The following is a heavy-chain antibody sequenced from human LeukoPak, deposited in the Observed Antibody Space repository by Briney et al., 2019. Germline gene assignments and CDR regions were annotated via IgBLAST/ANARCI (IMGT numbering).Heavy chain of an antibody. CDR3: ARVEVLRYFDWLPYNWFDP. CDR2: ISAYNGNT. CDR1: GYTFTSYG. V-gene: IGHV1-18*01. J-gene: IGHJ5*02. D-gene: IGHD3-9*01. Sequence: ASVKVSFKASGYTFTSYGISWVRQAPGQGLEWMGWISAYNGNTNYAQKLQGRVTMTTDTSTSTAYMELRSLRSDDTAVYYCARVEVLRYFDWLPYNWFDPWGQGTLVIVSS.